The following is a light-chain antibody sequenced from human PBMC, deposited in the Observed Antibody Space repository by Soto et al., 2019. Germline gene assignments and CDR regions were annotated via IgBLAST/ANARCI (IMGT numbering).Light chain of an antibody. CDR2: DAS. CDR3: QQRSNGGT. Sequence: EIVLTQSPATLSLSPGERATLSCRASQSVSSYLAWYQQKPGQAPRLLIYDASNRATGIPARFSGSGSGTDFTLTMSSLEPEDFAVYYCQQRSNGGTFGGGTKVDIK. V-gene: IGKV3-11*01. J-gene: IGKJ4*01. CDR1: QSVSSY.